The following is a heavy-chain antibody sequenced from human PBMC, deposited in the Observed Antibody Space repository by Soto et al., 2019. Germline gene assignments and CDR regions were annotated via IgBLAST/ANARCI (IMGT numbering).Heavy chain of an antibody. CDR2: MYPDDSDI. CDR3: ATAYVYDFENSNYYRDAFDI. D-gene: IGHD3-22*01. Sequence: GESLKISCKASGYSFSFYRIGWVRQMPGKGLEWMAIMYPDDSDIRYSPSFEAHVTVSADKSTSTAFLQWSSLKASDTAMYYCATAYVYDFENSNYYRDAFDIWGRGALVTVSS. J-gene: IGHJ3*02. CDR1: GYSFSFYR. V-gene: IGHV5-51*01.